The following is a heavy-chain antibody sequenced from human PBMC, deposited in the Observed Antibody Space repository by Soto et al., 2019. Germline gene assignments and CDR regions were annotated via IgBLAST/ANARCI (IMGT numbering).Heavy chain of an antibody. D-gene: IGHD2-15*01. Sequence: EVQLLESGGGLVQPGGSLRLSCAASGFTFSTYAMSWVRQAPGKGLEWVSGITGSGGSTYYADSVKGRFTISRDNSKNTVDLEIDRLRGGDTGVYYRAKGGGDCSGGTCYSGQGDYWGQGTLVTVSS. CDR1: GFTFSTYA. J-gene: IGHJ4*02. CDR2: ITGSGGST. V-gene: IGHV3-23*01. CDR3: AKGGGDCSGGTCYSGQGDY.